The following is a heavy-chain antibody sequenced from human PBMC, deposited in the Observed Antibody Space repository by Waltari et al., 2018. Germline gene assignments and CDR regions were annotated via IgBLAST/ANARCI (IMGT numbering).Heavy chain of an antibody. CDR2: IKPNRGGT. Sequence: QVQLVQSGAEVQKPGASVQVSCKASGYTFTGYSMHWVRQAPGQGLAWMGGIKPNRGGTNDGKKCQGRVSRTRDTSISTAYRELSRLRADDTAVYYWARLSTYYDDSGDYFDYWGQGTLVTVSS. V-gene: IGHV1-2*02. J-gene: IGHJ4*02. CDR1: GYTFTGYS. D-gene: IGHD3-22*01. CDR3: ARLSTYYDDSGDYFDY.